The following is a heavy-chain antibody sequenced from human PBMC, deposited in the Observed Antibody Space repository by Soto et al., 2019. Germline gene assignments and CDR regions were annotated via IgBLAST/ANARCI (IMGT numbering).Heavy chain of an antibody. J-gene: IGHJ4*02. CDR1: GFTFSNAW. V-gene: IGHV3-15*07. CDR2: IKSKTDGGPT. CDR3: TTDHSNYE. D-gene: IGHD4-4*01. Sequence: EVQLVESGGGLVKPGGSLRLSCAASGFTFSNAWMNCVRQAPGKGLEWVGRIKSKTDGGPTDYAAPVKGRFTISRDDSKNTLYLQMNSLKTEDTAVYYCTTDHSNYEGGQGTLVTVSS.